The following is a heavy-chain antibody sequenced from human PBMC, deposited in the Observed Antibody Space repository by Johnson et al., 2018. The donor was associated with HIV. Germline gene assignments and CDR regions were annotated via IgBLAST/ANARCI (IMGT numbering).Heavy chain of an antibody. J-gene: IGHJ3*02. CDR1: GFTFSYYS. V-gene: IGHV3-9*01. CDR2: ISWNRDRT. D-gene: IGHD1-26*01. Sequence: VQLVESGGGVVQPGTSLILSCAASGFTFSYYSMHWVRQVPGKGLEWVARISWNRDRTDYEDSVKGRFTMSRDKAKNSLYLQMNSLRTEDTAVYHGAKDMRVVGAYDAVDIWVQGTMVTVSS. CDR3: AKDMRVVGAYDAVDI.